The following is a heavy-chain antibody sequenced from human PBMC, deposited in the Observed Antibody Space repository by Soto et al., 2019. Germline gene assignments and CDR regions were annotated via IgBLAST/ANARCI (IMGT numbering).Heavy chain of an antibody. CDR3: ASILTDYYDSSGYSRSFDY. D-gene: IGHD3-22*01. J-gene: IGHJ4*02. V-gene: IGHV4-59*01. Sequence: QVQLQESGPGLVKPSETLSLTCTVSGGSISSYYWSWIRQPPGKGLEWIGCIYYSGSTNYNPSLKSRVTISVDTSKNQFSLKLSSVTAADTAVYYCASILTDYYDSSGYSRSFDYWGQGTLVTVSS. CDR1: GGSISSYY. CDR2: IYYSGST.